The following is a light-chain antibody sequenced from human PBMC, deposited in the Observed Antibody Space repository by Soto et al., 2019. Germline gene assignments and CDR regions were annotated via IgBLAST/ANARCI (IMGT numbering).Light chain of an antibody. J-gene: IGKJ1*01. CDR2: DAS. CDR3: QQYNSYWWT. CDR1: QRISSW. V-gene: IGKV1-5*01. Sequence: DIQMTQSPSTLSASVGDRVTITCRASQRISSWLAWYQQKLGKAHKLLIYDASSLESGVPSRFSGSGSGTEFTLTISSLQPHDFATYYCQQYNSYWWTFGQGTKVEIK.